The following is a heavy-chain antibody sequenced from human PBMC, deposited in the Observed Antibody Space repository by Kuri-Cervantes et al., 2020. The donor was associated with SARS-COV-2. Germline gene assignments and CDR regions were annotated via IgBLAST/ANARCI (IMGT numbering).Heavy chain of an antibody. V-gene: IGHV4-38-2*01. CDR1: GSSISSSNW. Sequence: SETLSLTCAVSGSSISSSNWWGWIRQPPGKGLEWIGSIYYSGSTYYNPSLKSRVTISVDTSKNQFSLKLSSVTAADTAVYYCARHEVLITFGGVIVSYFDYWGQGTLVTVSS. D-gene: IGHD3-16*02. CDR2: IYYSGST. J-gene: IGHJ4*02. CDR3: ARHEVLITFGGVIVSYFDY.